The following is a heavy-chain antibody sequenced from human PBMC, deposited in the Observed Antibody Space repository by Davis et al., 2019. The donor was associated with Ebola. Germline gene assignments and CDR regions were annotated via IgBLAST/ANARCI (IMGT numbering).Heavy chain of an antibody. Sequence: SETLSLTCAVYGGSFSGYYWSWIRQPPGKGLERIGEINHSGSTNYNPSLKSRVTISVDTSKNQFSLKLSSVTAAETAVYYCARSGRGVRGVIILKLMDVWGQGTTVTVSS. D-gene: IGHD3-10*01. CDR2: INHSGST. V-gene: IGHV4-34*01. CDR1: GGSFSGYY. J-gene: IGHJ6*02. CDR3: ARSGRGVRGVIILKLMDV.